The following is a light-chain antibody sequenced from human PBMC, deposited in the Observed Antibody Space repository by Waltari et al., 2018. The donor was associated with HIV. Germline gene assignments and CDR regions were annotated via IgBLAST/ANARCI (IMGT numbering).Light chain of an antibody. V-gene: IGLV1-44*01. J-gene: IGLJ3*02. Sequence: QSVLPQPPSASGTPGQTVTISCSGSSPNIGRNTVNWYQQLPGTAPKLLIYSNNQRPSGVPDRFSGSKSGTSASRAISGLQSEDEADYYCAAWDDSLNGWVFGGGTKLTVL. CDR1: SPNIGRNT. CDR3: AAWDDSLNGWV. CDR2: SNN.